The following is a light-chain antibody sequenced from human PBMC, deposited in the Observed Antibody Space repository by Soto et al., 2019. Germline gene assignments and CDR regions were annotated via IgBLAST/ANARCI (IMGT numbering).Light chain of an antibody. J-gene: IGKJ4*01. Sequence: DIQMSQSPSSVSASVGDRVIITCRARQGISRWLAWYQQKPGEAPKLLIYAASRLQSGVPSRFSGSGSGTAFTLTIRRLQPEDFATYYCQQSDSFPLTFGGGTKVEIK. CDR3: QQSDSFPLT. CDR1: QGISRW. V-gene: IGKV1D-12*01. CDR2: AAS.